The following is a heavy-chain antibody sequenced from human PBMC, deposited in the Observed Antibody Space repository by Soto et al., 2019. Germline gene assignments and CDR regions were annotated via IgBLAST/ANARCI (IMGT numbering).Heavy chain of an antibody. CDR3: ARGYYDSDWFDP. J-gene: IGHJ5*02. Sequence: ASVKVSCKASGYTFTSYAMHWVRQAPGQRLEWMGWINAGNGNTKYSQKFQGRVTITRDTSASTAYMELSSLRSDDTAVYYCARGYYDSDWFDPWGQGTLVTVSS. CDR2: INAGNGNT. V-gene: IGHV1-3*01. CDR1: GYTFTSYA. D-gene: IGHD3-22*01.